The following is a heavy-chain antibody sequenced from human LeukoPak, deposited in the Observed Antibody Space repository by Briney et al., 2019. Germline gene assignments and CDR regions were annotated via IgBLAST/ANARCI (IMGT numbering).Heavy chain of an antibody. CDR2: VYYSGST. D-gene: IGHD3-10*01. Sequence: SETLSLTCTVSGGSIRSYYWSWIRQPPGKGLEWIGYVYYSGSTTYNPSLQSRLTISVDTSKNQFSLRLSSVTAADTAVYYCARDRPSGSGSSFSLGMDVWGQGTTVTVSS. CDR3: ARDRPSGSGSSFSLGMDV. V-gene: IGHV4-59*01. J-gene: IGHJ6*02. CDR1: GGSIRSYY.